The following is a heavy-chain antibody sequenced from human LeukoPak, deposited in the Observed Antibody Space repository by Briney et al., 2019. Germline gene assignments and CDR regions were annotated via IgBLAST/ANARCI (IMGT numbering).Heavy chain of an antibody. J-gene: IGHJ4*02. CDR3: ARLLYNWNVIDY. D-gene: IGHD1-1*01. Sequence: GGSLRLSCAASGFTFSSYEMNWVRQAPGKGLEWVSYISSSGSTIYYADSVKGRFTISRDNAKNSLYLQMNSLRAEDTAMYYCARLLYNWNVIDYWGQGTLVTVSS. V-gene: IGHV3-48*03. CDR2: ISSSGSTI. CDR1: GFTFSSYE.